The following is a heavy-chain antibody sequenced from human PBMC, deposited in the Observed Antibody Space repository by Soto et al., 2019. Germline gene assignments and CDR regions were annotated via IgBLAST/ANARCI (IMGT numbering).Heavy chain of an antibody. J-gene: IGHJ6*02. D-gene: IGHD3-10*01. CDR2: IYYSGST. CDR3: ARGQMVRGVRSSGMDV. Sequence: QVQLQESGPGLVKPSQTLSLTCTVSGGSISSGDYYWSWIRQPPGKGLEWIGYIYYSGSTYYNPSLKSRVTISVDTSKNQFSLKLSSVTAADTAVYYCARGQMVRGVRSSGMDVWGQGTTVTVSS. V-gene: IGHV4-30-4*01. CDR1: GGSISSGDYY.